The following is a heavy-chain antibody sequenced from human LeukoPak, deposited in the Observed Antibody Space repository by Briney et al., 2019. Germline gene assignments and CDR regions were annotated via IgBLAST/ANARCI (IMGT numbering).Heavy chain of an antibody. D-gene: IGHD4-11*01. CDR1: GFTLSSDW. CDR2: ISYDGNTI. J-gene: IGHJ4*02. Sequence: GGSLRLSCVVSGFTLSSDWMSWVRQAPGKGLQWAAVISYDGNTIHYADSVKGRFIISRDTSKNTLYLQMNSLRAEDTAVYYCARSGGLQKFDYWGQGTLVTVSS. CDR3: ARSGGLQKFDY. V-gene: IGHV3-30-3*01.